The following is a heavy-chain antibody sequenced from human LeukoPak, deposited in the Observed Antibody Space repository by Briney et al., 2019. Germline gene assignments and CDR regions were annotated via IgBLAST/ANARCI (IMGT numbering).Heavy chain of an antibody. V-gene: IGHV4-59*01. D-gene: IGHD1-26*01. CDR3: SRAGRGDHTLGSYFCDH. Sequence: PSETLSLTCTVSVFGGSFSSYHWSWLRQPPGKGLEWIGYISSSGSTSCNLSLKSRVTISVDTSKNQFSLKLSSVTAADTAEYYCSRAGRGDHTLGSYFCDHWGQGTLVSVSS. CDR2: ISSSGST. CDR1: VFGGSFSSYH. J-gene: IGHJ4*02.